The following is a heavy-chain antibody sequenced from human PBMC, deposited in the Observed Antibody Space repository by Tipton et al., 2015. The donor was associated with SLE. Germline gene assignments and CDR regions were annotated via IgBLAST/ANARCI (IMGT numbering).Heavy chain of an antibody. Sequence: TLSLTCTVSGGSIGSYYWSWIRQPPGKGLEWIGYIYYSGSTNYNPSLKSRVTISVDTAKNQFSLRLTSLTAADTAVYYCARVVYSFSDAFDIWGQGTLVTVSS. CDR3: ARVVYSFSDAFDI. CDR2: IYYSGST. CDR1: GGSIGSYY. D-gene: IGHD6-13*01. V-gene: IGHV4-59*01. J-gene: IGHJ3*02.